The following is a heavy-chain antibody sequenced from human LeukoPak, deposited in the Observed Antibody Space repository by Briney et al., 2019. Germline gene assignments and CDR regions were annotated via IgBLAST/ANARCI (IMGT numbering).Heavy chain of an antibody. CDR1: GFSFGTNGVA. CDR2: ISWNDEK. D-gene: IGHD2-2*01. V-gene: IGHV2-5*01. Sequence: SGPTLVNPTPTLTLTCTFSGFSFGTNGVAVGWIRQPPGKALEWLALISWNDEKRYSPSLKSRLTITKGTSKNQVVLTMTNMDPVDTATYYCAHSSYAVFGSWGQGTRVTASS. CDR3: AHSSYAVFGS. J-gene: IGHJ4*02.